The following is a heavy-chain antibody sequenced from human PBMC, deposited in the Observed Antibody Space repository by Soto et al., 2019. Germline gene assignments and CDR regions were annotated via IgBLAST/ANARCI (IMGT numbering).Heavy chain of an antibody. Sequence: ASVKVSCKASGYNFTNYGISWVRQAPGQGLEWMGWTSADNSNTRYAQKLQGRVTMTTDTSTNTAYLELRSLRSDDTAVFYCAREGQQLALDNYYYYYGMDGWGQGPTVTVS. D-gene: IGHD6-13*01. V-gene: IGHV1-18*01. CDR2: TSADNSNT. CDR3: AREGQQLALDNYYYYYGMDG. J-gene: IGHJ6*02. CDR1: GYNFTNYG.